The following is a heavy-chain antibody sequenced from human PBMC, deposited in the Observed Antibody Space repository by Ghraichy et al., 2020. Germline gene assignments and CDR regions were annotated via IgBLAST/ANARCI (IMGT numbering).Heavy chain of an antibody. J-gene: IGHJ4*02. CDR1: GYTFTAYY. D-gene: IGHD5-12*01. CDR2: IKPNSGGA. Sequence: ASVKVSCKASGYTFTAYYMHWVRQAAGQGLEGLGLIKPNSGGANYAQKFQGRVTMTWDTSITTAYMELSTLKSDDTAVYYCARGFSGQESYWGQGTLLTVSS. V-gene: IGHV1-2*02. CDR3: ARGFSGQESY.